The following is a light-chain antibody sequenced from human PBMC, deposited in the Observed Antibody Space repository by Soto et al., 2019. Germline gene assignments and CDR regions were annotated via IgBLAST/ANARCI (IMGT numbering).Light chain of an antibody. J-gene: IGKJ2*01. CDR1: QSISTY. CDR3: QQSDSLPYT. Sequence: DIQMTQSPSSLSASVGDRVTIACRASQSISTYLNWYQQKPGKAPEVLIYAVSSLQRGVPSRFSGSGSGTDFNLTISSLQPEDFAAYYCQQSDSLPYTFGQGTKLEIK. CDR2: AVS. V-gene: IGKV1-39*01.